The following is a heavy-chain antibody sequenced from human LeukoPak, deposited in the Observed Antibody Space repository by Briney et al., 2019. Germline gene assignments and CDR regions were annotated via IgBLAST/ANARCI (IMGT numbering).Heavy chain of an antibody. CDR3: AKDQDPHSYGSGSYAPFDY. Sequence: GGSLRLSCAASGFSFSTYAMSWVRQAPGKGLEWVSHISGSGGSTKYSGSVKGRFTISRDNSKNTLYLQINSLRADDTAVYYCAKDQDPHSYGSGSYAPFDYWGQGTLVTVSS. D-gene: IGHD3-10*01. V-gene: IGHV3-23*01. CDR1: GFSFSTYA. CDR2: ISGSGGST. J-gene: IGHJ4*02.